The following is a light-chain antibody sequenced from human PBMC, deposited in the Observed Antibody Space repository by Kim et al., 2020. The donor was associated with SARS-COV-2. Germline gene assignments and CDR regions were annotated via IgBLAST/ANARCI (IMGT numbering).Light chain of an antibody. CDR1: QSGTGSY. CDR3: QQYGSSPKT. CDR2: GAS. J-gene: IGKJ1*01. Sequence: SPGERATRSCRASQSGTGSYLAWYQQKPGQAPRLLMYGASSRAMGTPDRFSGSGSGTDFTLTISRLEPEDFAVYHCQQYGSSPKTFGQGTKVEIK. V-gene: IGKV3-20*01.